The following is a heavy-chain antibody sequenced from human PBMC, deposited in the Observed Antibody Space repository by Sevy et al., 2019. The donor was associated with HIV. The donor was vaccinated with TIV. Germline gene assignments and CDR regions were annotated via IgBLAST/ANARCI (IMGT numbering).Heavy chain of an antibody. CDR2: INPNSGGT. J-gene: IGHJ4*02. V-gene: IGHV1-2*02. D-gene: IGHD5-18*01. CDR3: ARVATAMVTFPKYYFDY. CDR1: GYTFTGYY. Sequence: ASVKVSCKASGYTFTGYYMHWVRQAPGQGLEWMGWINPNSGGTNYAQKFQGRVTMTRDTSISTAYMELSRLRSYDTAVYYCARVATAMVTFPKYYFDYWGQGTLVTVSS.